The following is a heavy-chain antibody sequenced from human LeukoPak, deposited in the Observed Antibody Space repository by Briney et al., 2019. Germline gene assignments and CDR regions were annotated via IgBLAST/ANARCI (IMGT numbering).Heavy chain of an antibody. J-gene: IGHJ4*02. Sequence: PGGSLRLSRAASGFTFSSYWMSWVRQAPGKGLEWVANIKQDGSEKYYVDSVKGRFTISRDNAKNSLYLQMNSLRAEDTAEYYCARTRITMIVGLASRFDYWGQGTLVTVSS. CDR1: GFTFSSYW. V-gene: IGHV3-7*01. CDR3: ARTRITMIVGLASRFDY. D-gene: IGHD3-22*01. CDR2: IKQDGSEK.